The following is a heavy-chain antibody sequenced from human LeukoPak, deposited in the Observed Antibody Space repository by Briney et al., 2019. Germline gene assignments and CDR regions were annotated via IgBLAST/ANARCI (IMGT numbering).Heavy chain of an antibody. J-gene: IGHJ4*02. CDR1: GYTFINYG. Sequence: ASLKGSCKASGYTFINYGISSVRQAPGQGLERMGWISAYNGNTNYAQKFQGRVTVTTDTSTSTAYMELRSLGSDDTAVYYCARGGYGDSHYFDYWGQGTLVTVSS. V-gene: IGHV1-18*01. CDR3: ARGGYGDSHYFDY. D-gene: IGHD2-21*02. CDR2: ISAYNGNT.